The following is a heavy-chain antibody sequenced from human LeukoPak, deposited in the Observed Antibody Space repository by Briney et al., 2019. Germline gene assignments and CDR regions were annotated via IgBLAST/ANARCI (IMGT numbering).Heavy chain of an antibody. J-gene: IGHJ5*02. D-gene: IGHD3-3*01. CDR1: GYTFTSYY. CDR3: ARGPHRRTYDRDNWFDP. V-gene: IGHV1-46*01. Sequence: ASVKVSCKASGYTFTSYYMYWVRQAPGQGLEWMGIINPSGDNTNYAQKFQGRVTMTRDMSTTTAYMELSSLRSEDTAVYYCARGPHRRTYDRDNWFDPWGQGTLVTVSS. CDR2: INPSGDNT.